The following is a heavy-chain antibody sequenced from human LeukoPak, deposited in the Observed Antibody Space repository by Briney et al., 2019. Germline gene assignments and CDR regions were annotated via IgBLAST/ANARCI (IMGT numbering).Heavy chain of an antibody. V-gene: IGHV3-64D*09. CDR1: GFTFSNYA. J-gene: IGHJ4*02. Sequence: GGSLRLSCSASGFTFSNYAMHWVRQAPGKGLEYVSAISSDGIRTYYTDSVKGRFTISRDNSKNTLDLQMSSLRAEDTAVYYCASAHGSGSYYKGYFDYWGQGTLVTVSS. CDR2: ISSDGIRT. CDR3: ASAHGSGSYYKGYFDY. D-gene: IGHD3-10*01.